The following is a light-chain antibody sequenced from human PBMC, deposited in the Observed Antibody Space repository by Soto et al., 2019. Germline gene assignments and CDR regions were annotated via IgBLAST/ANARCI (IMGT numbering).Light chain of an antibody. CDR3: QSYDGSLSGLVV. Sequence: QSVLTQPPSVSGAPGQRVTISCTGSSSDIGAGYDVHWYQQLPGTAPKLLTYGNNNRPSGVPDRFSASKSGTSASLDITGLQAEDEADYYCQSYDGSLSGLVVFGTGTKVTVL. CDR2: GNN. J-gene: IGLJ1*01. CDR1: SSDIGAGYD. V-gene: IGLV1-40*01.